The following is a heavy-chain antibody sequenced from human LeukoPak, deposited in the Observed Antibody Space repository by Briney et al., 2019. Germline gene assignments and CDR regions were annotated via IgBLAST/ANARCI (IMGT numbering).Heavy chain of an antibody. D-gene: IGHD3-9*01. Sequence: AASVKVSCKASGGTFSRYAISWVRQAPGQGLEWMGRIIPIFGTGKYAQKFQGRVTISTDESTSTVNMELSSLRSEDTAVYYCARGRRYPKMGENWFDPWGQGTPVTVSS. V-gene: IGHV1-69*05. J-gene: IGHJ5*02. CDR2: IIPIFGTG. CDR1: GGTFSRYA. CDR3: ARGRRYPKMGENWFDP.